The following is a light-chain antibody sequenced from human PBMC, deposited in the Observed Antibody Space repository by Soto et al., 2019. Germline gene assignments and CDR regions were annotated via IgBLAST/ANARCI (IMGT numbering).Light chain of an antibody. CDR1: QSISTF. CDR2: SAS. CDR3: QQSHSAPHT. J-gene: IGKJ4*01. Sequence: DIQMTQSPSSLSASVGDRVTITCRASQSISTFLLWYQQKPGKAPKLLIYSASSLQSGVPSRFSGSGSVTDFTLTISSLQPEDFATYHCQQSHSAPHTFGGGTKVEIK. V-gene: IGKV1-39*01.